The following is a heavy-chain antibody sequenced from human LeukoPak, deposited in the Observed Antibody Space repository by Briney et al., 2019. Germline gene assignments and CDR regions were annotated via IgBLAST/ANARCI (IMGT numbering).Heavy chain of an antibody. Sequence: GASVKVSCKASGYTFTGYYMHWVRQAPGQGLEWMGWINPNSGGTNYAQKFQGRVTMTRDTSISTAYMELSRLRSDDTAVYYCASLYYYDSSGQKLGPKLDAFDIWGQGTMVTVSS. CDR3: ASLYYYDSSGQKLGPKLDAFDI. J-gene: IGHJ3*02. CDR2: INPNSGGT. V-gene: IGHV1-2*02. D-gene: IGHD3-22*01. CDR1: GYTFTGYY.